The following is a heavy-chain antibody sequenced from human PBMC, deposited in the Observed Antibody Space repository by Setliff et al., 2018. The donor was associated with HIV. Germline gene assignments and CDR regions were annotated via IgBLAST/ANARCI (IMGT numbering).Heavy chain of an antibody. D-gene: IGHD4-4*01. J-gene: IGHJ4*02. Sequence: SETLSLTCAVYGETFSGYYWSWIRQTPGKGLEWIGEINHGGITNSNPSLKSRVTISVDTSKNLFSLKMSSVTAADTAVYYCAREPDSIPYDYWGQGTLVTVSS. V-gene: IGHV4-34*01. CDR1: GETFSGYY. CDR3: AREPDSIPYDY. CDR2: INHGGIT.